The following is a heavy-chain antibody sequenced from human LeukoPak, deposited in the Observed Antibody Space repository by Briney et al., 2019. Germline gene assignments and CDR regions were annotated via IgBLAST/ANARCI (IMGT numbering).Heavy chain of an antibody. CDR2: IRYDGSNK. D-gene: IGHD2-2*01. V-gene: IGHV3-30*02. J-gene: IGHJ4*02. Sequence: GGSARLSCAASGFTFSSYGMDWVRQAPGKGLEWVAYIRYDGSNKNYADSVKGRFTISRDNSKNTLYLQMSSLRAEDTAVYYCAKVVTGYCSTTSCPFDSWGRGTLVTVSS. CDR1: GFTFSSYG. CDR3: AKVVTGYCSTTSCPFDS.